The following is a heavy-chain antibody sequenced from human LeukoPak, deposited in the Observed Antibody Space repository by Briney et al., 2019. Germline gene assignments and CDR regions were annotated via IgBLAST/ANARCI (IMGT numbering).Heavy chain of an antibody. CDR3: AKSHYGSGSYYNYYFDY. V-gene: IGHV1-18*01. CDR2: ISAYNGNT. D-gene: IGHD3-10*01. CDR1: GYTFTSYG. J-gene: IGHJ4*02. Sequence: ASVKVSCKASGYTFTSYGISWVRQAPGQGLEWMGWISAYNGNTNYPQKLQGRVTMTTDTSTSTAYMELRSLRSDDTAVYYCAKSHYGSGSYYNYYFDYWGQGTLVTVSS.